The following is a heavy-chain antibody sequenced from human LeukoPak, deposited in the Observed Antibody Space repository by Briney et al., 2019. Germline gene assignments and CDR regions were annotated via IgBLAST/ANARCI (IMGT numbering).Heavy chain of an antibody. Sequence: GGSLRLSCAASGFTLSTYAMSWVRQTPGKGLEWVAATSSSDAGTYHADSVRGRFTISRDNSKNTLYLQMNSLRVEDTAVYYCARVGALSSSWLLYWGQGTLVTVSS. CDR1: GFTLSTYA. D-gene: IGHD6-13*01. CDR2: TSSSDAGT. V-gene: IGHV3-23*01. J-gene: IGHJ4*02. CDR3: ARVGALSSSWLLY.